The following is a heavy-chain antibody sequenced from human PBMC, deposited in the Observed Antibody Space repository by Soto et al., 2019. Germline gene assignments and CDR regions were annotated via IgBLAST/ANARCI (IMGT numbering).Heavy chain of an antibody. CDR1: GFTFSSYD. V-gene: IGHV3-13*04. CDR2: IGTAGDT. J-gene: IGHJ6*02. D-gene: IGHD6-13*01. CDR3: ARTQGCSSSWPYYYYYGMDV. Sequence: LRLSCAASGFTFSSYDMHWVRQATGKGLEWVSAIGTAGDTYYPGSVKGRFTISRENAKNSLYLQMNSLRAGDTAVYYCARTQGCSSSWPYYYYYGMDVWGQGTTVTVSS.